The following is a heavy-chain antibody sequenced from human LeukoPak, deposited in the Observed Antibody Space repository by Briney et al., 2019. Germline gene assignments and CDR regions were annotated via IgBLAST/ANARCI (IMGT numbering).Heavy chain of an antibody. J-gene: IGHJ4*02. CDR3: ARAPATYGIDDY. V-gene: IGHV1-46*01. CDR2: INPSAGAT. CDR1: GYTFTSYY. Sequence: GASVKVSCKASGYTFTSYYMHWVRQAPGQGLEWVGIINPSAGATSYAPKFQGRVTMTRDTSTSTVYMDLSSLRSEDTAVYFCARAPATYGIDDYRGQGTLVIVSS. D-gene: IGHD1-26*01.